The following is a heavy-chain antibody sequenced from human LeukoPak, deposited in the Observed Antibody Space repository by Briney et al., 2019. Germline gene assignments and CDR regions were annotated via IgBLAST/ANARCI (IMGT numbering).Heavy chain of an antibody. J-gene: IGHJ4*02. D-gene: IGHD6-6*01. CDR3: ARVPYSSSSPAFDY. CDR1: GGSISRYY. Sequence: SETLSLTCTVSGGSISRYYWSWLRQPPGKGLEWIGYIYYSGSTNYNPSLKSRVTISVDTSKNQFSRKLSSVTAADTAVYYCARVPYSSSSPAFDYWGQGTLVTVSS. V-gene: IGHV4-59*01. CDR2: IYYSGST.